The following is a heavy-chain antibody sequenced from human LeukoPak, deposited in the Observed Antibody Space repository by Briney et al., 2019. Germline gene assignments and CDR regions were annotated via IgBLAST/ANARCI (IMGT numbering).Heavy chain of an antibody. V-gene: IGHV3-30*18. CDR2: ISKDGTKK. J-gene: IGHJ6*03. Sequence: PGGSLRLSCAASGFTFSDYWMSWVRQSPGKGLEWVAIISKDGTKKYHADSVQGRFTISRDTINNVVYLQMNSLRPEDTAVYYCANWVSRGGYYHYYMDVWGRGTTVTVSS. D-gene: IGHD6-13*01. CDR3: ANWVSRGGYYHYYMDV. CDR1: GFTFSDYW.